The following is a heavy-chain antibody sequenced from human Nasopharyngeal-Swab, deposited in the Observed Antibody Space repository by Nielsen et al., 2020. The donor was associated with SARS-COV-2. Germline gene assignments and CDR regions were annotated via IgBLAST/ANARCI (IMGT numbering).Heavy chain of an antibody. Sequence: SETLSLTCTVSGGSISSGDYYWSWIRQPPGKGLEWIGYIYYSGSTYYNPSLKSRVTISVDTSKNQFSLKLSSVTAADTAVYYCARHESWSGYGPYAFDIWGQGTMVTVSS. CDR2: IYYSGST. V-gene: IGHV4-30-4*01. D-gene: IGHD3-3*01. CDR1: GGSISSGDYY. J-gene: IGHJ3*02. CDR3: ARHESWSGYGPYAFDI.